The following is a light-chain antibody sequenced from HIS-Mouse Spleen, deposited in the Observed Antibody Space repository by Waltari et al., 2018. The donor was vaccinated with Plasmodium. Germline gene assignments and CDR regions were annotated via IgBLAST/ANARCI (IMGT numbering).Light chain of an antibody. V-gene: IGKV1-5*03. CDR2: KAS. J-gene: IGKJ1*01. CDR3: QQYNSYWT. CDR1: QSISSW. Sequence: DIQMTQSPSTLSASVGDRVTITCRASQSISSWLAWYQQKPGKAPKLLIYKASSLTSGVPSRFSGSGSWTEFTLTISSLQPDDFATYYCQQYNSYWTFGQGTKVEIK.